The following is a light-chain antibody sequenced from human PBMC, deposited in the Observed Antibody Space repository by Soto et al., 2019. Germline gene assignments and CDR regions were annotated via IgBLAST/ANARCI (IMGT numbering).Light chain of an antibody. V-gene: IGKV1-13*02. J-gene: IGKJ3*01. CDR3: QQFNSYPRAFT. Sequence: AIPLTQSPSSLSASVGDRVTITCRASQGISSALAWYQQKPGKAPKLLIYDASSLESGVPSRFSGSGSGTDFTLTISSLQPEDFVTSYYQQFNSYPRAFTFGPGTKVDIK. CDR2: DAS. CDR1: QGISSA.